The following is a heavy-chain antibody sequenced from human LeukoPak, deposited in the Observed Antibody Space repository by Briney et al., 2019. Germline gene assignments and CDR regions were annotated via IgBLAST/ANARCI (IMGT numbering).Heavy chain of an antibody. CDR1: GGSISSYY. V-gene: IGHV4-4*09. D-gene: IGHD3-22*01. CDR3: ARLKNDSSGYYPYYYYYYMDV. CDR2: IYTSGST. J-gene: IGHJ6*03. Sequence: SETLSLTCTVSGGSISSYYWSWIRQPPGKGLEWIGYIYTSGSTNYNPSLKSRVTISVDTSKNQFSLKLSSVTAADTAVYYCARLKNDSSGYYPYYYYYYMDVWGKGTTVNVSS.